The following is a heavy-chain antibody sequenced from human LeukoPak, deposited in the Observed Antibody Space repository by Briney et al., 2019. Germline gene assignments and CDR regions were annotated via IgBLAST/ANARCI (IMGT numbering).Heavy chain of an antibody. CDR1: GGSISSSSYY. Sequence: SETLSLTCTVSGGSISSSSYYWGWIRQPPGKGLEWIGSIYYSGSTYYNPSLKSRVTISVDTSKNQFSLKLSSVTAADTAVYYCARRGATTCYWGQGTLVTVSS. D-gene: IGHD5-12*01. V-gene: IGHV4-39*01. J-gene: IGHJ4*02. CDR2: IYYSGST. CDR3: ARRGATTCY.